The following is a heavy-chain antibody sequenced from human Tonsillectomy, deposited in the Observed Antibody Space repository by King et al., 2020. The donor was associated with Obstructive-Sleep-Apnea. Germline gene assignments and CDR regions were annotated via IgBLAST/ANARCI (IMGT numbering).Heavy chain of an antibody. Sequence: VQLQESGPGLVKPSETLSLTCTVSGGSISSYYWSWIRQPAGKGLEWIGRIYTSGSTNYNPSLKSRVTMSVDTSKNQFSLKLSSVTAADPAVYYCARGYYDSSGYYLYYFDYWGQGTLVTVSS. CDR3: ARGYYDSSGYYLYYFDY. CDR1: GGSISSYY. D-gene: IGHD3-22*01. V-gene: IGHV4-4*07. CDR2: IYTSGST. J-gene: IGHJ4*02.